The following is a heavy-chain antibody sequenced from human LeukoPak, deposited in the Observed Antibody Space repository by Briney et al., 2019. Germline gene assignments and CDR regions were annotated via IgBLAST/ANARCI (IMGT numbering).Heavy chain of an antibody. D-gene: IGHD3-22*01. V-gene: IGHV3-23*01. Sequence: PGGSLRLSCAYSGFTFSIYAMSWVRQAPGKGLQWVSSITSRGESTWYVDSVKGRFTITRDNSENTLYLQMHSLRAEDTAVYYCARDRPNYYGSDGHYYRRDGDYWGRGTLVSVSS. CDR2: ITSRGEST. CDR3: ARDRPNYYGSDGHYYRRDGDY. J-gene: IGHJ4*02. CDR1: GFTFSIYA.